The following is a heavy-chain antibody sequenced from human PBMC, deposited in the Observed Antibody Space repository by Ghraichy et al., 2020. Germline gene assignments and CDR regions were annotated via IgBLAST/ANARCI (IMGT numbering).Heavy chain of an antibody. J-gene: IGHJ4*02. D-gene: IGHD5-18*01. CDR2: ISAYNGNT. CDR1: GYTFTSYG. Sequence: ASVKVSCKASGYTFTSYGISWVRQAPGQGLEWMGWISAYNGNTNYAQKLQGRVTMTTDTSTSTAYMELRSLRSDDTAVYYCARAAVVDTAIPGVDYWGQGTLVTVSS. V-gene: IGHV1-18*04. CDR3: ARAAVVDTAIPGVDY.